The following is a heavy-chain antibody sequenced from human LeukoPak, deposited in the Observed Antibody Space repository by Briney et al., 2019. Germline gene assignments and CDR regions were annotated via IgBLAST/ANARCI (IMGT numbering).Heavy chain of an antibody. CDR1: GFTFSDYG. V-gene: IGHV3-64*01. CDR2: ISSNGIYT. CDR3: ARGPTVVAFNAFDV. J-gene: IGHJ3*01. D-gene: IGHD4-23*01. Sequence: GGSLRLSCAASGFTFSDYGMYWVRQAPGKGLEHVSGISSNGIYTYYANSVKGRFTISRDNSKNTLFLQMGSLRADDMAVYYCARGPTVVAFNAFDVWGQGTMVTVSS.